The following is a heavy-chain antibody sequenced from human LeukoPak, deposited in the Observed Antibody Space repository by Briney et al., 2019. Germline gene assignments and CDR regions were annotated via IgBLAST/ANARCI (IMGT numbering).Heavy chain of an antibody. V-gene: IGHV1-69*04. CDR1: GGTFSSYA. Sequence: ASVKVSCKASGGTFSSYAISWVRQAPGQGLEWMGRIIPTLGIANYAQKFQGRVTITADKSTSTAYMELSSLRSEDTAVYYCAVIHDSSGYEPNYWGQGTLVTVSS. J-gene: IGHJ4*02. D-gene: IGHD3-22*01. CDR3: AVIHDSSGYEPNY. CDR2: IIPTLGIA.